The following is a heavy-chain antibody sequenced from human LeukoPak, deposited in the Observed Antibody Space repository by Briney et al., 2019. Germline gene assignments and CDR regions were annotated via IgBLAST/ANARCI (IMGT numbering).Heavy chain of an antibody. CDR2: ISWNSGSI. CDR3: ARWYSSSSGYYGMDV. D-gene: IGHD6-13*01. V-gene: IGHV3-9*01. Sequence: PGRSLRLSCAASGFTFDDYAMHWVRQAPGKGLEWVSGISWNSGSIGYADSVKGRFTISRDDAKNSLYLQMNSLRAEDTAVYYCARWYSSSSGYYGMDVWGQGTTVTVSS. J-gene: IGHJ6*02. CDR1: GFTFDDYA.